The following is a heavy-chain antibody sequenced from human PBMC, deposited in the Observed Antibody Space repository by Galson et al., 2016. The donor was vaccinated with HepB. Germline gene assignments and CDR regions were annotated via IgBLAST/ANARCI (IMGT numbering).Heavy chain of an antibody. D-gene: IGHD1-26*01. J-gene: IGHJ4*02. CDR2: INRDGSEK. Sequence: SLRLSCAASGFIFRNYWMTWVRQAPGKGLEWVANINRDGSEKYYMHSVRGRFTISRDSAKNLVFLQMNSLRAEDTAVYHCARAMSGSYDFWGQGILDTVSS. V-gene: IGHV3-7*01. CDR1: GFIFRNYW. CDR3: ARAMSGSYDF.